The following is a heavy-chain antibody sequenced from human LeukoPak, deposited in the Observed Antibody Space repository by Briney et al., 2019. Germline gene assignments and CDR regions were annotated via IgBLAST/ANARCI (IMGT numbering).Heavy chain of an antibody. CDR1: GGSISSSSYY. J-gene: IGHJ6*03. D-gene: IGHD6-19*01. CDR3: ARVSGQFYSYYYMDV. CDR2: IYYSGST. Sequence: SETLSLTCTVSGGSISSSSYYWGWIRQPPGKGLEWIGSIYYSGSTYYNPSLKSRVTISVDTSKNQFSLRLSSVTAADTAVYYCARVSGQFYSYYYMDVWGKGTTVTISS. V-gene: IGHV4-39*01.